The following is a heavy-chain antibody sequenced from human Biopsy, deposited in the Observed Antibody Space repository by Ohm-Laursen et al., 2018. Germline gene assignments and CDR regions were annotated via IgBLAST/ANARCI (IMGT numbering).Heavy chain of an antibody. J-gene: IGHJ6*02. CDR1: GGAFTNYA. V-gene: IGHV1-69*01. CDR2: IITVSETA. Sequence: PSVKVSCKASGGAFTNYAINWVRQAPGHGLEGMGGIITVSETAGYAERFQGRVTITADVTTTTAYMDLSGLRSEDTAVYYCVAYPSSGFFENNDDFAMDVWGQGTTVIVSS. CDR3: VAYPSSGFFENNDDFAMDV. D-gene: IGHD6-19*01.